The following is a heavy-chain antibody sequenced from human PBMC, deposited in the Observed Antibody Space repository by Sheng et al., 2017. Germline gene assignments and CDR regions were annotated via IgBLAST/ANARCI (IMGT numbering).Heavy chain of an antibody. J-gene: IGHJ4*02. D-gene: IGHD4-4*01. V-gene: IGHV3-11*04. CDR2: ISSSGSII. CDR3: ARDLTVTTNVYDS. Sequence: VQLVESGGGLVQPGGSLRLSCVASGFTFSDSYMTWIRQAPGKGLEWVSYISSSGSIIHYADSVKGRFTISRDNAKNSLYLQLNSLRAEDTAVYYCARDLTVTTNVYDSWGQGTLVTVSS. CDR1: GFTFSDSY.